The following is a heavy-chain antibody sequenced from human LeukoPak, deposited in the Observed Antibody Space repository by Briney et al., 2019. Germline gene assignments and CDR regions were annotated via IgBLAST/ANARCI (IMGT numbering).Heavy chain of an antibody. Sequence: GGSLRLSCAVSGFSFSSYSMNWVRQAPGKGLEWVSYISSSSSYTNYADSVKGRFTVSRDNAKNSLYLQMNSLRAEDTAVYYCARDLGPGSPRDYWGQGTLVTVSS. CDR3: ARDLGPGSPRDY. V-gene: IGHV3-21*05. CDR1: GFSFSSYS. CDR2: ISSSSSYT. J-gene: IGHJ4*02. D-gene: IGHD3-10*01.